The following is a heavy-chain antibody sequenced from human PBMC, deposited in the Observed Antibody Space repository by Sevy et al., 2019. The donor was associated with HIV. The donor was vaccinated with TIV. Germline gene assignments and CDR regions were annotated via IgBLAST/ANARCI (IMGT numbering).Heavy chain of an antibody. V-gene: IGHV3-15*01. CDR3: TTRLGYCSGGSCYPQIDY. D-gene: IGHD2-15*01. CDR1: GFTFSNAW. Sequence: GGSLRPSCAASGFTFSNAWMSWVRQAPGKGLEWVGRIKSKTDGGTTDYAAPVKGRFTISRDDSKNTLYLQMNSLKTEDTAVYYCTTRLGYCSGGSCYPQIDYWGQGTLVTVSS. J-gene: IGHJ4*02. CDR2: IKSKTDGGTT.